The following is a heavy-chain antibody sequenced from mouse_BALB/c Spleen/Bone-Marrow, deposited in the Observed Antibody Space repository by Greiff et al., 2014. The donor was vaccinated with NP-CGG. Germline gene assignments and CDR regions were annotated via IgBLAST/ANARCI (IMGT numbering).Heavy chain of an antibody. J-gene: IGHJ2*01. CDR3: ARHRYYFDY. Sequence: EVKLVESGGGLVKPGGSLKLSCAASGFAFSSYDMSWVRQTPEKRLEWVAYISSGGGSTYYPDTVKGRFTISRDNAKKTLYLQMSSPKSEDTAMYYCARHRYYFDYWGQGTTLTVSS. V-gene: IGHV5-12-1*01. CDR1: GFAFSSYD. CDR2: ISSGGGST.